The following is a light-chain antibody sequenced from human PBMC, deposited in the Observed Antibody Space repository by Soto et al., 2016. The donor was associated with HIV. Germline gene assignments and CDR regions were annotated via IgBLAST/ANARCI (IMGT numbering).Light chain of an antibody. J-gene: IGKJ2*01. CDR3: QQYNSYPYT. Sequence: DIHMTQSPSTLSASVGDSVNITCRASQSITSLLAWYQQKPGKAPKLLIYKASSLESGVPSRFNGSGSGTEFTLTISSLQPEDFATYYCQQYNSYPYTFGQGTKLEIK. CDR1: QSITSL. V-gene: IGKV1-5*03. CDR2: KAS.